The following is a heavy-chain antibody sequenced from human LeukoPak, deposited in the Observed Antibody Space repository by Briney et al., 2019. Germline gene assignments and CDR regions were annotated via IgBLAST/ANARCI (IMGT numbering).Heavy chain of an antibody. CDR2: IFSSGSS. D-gene: IGHD2/OR15-2a*01. V-gene: IGHV4-59*08. CDR3: ARLTKFLTTYYPTP. Sequence: SETLSLTCTVSGGSITGYYWSWIRQPPGKGLEWVGYIFSSGSSNYNPSLKSRVTISLDTSKSQFSLKLISVTASDTAVYYCARLTKFLTTYYPTPWGQGTLVTVSS. CDR1: GGSITGYY. J-gene: IGHJ5*02.